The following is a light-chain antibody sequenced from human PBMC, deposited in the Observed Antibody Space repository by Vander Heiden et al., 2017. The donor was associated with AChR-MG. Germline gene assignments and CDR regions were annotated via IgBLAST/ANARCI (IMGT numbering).Light chain of an antibody. CDR3: QSYDSSRSGLV. CDR2: GNN. CDR1: RSTTGACYD. Sequence: QSVLPQPPPVSGAPGRRVAISCTGGRSTTGACYDVNWYQQMPRPAPKLLIYGNNNRASGVPDRFSGSKSGASASLAITGLQAEDEADYYCQSYDSSRSGLVFGEGTKLTVL. J-gene: IGLJ3*02. V-gene: IGLV1-40*01.